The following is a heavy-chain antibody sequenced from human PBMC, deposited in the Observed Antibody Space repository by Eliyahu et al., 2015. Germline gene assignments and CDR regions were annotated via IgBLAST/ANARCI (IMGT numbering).Heavy chain of an antibody. J-gene: IGHJ4*02. D-gene: IGHD1-26*01. CDR2: ITGSGGTT. CDR3: AKDGGSRFYDY. Sequence: EVQLLESGGGLVQPGGSLRLSCAASGFTFSNYAMNWVRQGPGKGLEWVSAITGSGGTTYYADSVRGRFTISRDNSKNTLYLQIGSLSAEDTALYYCAKDGGSRFYDYWGQGTLVTVSS. CDR1: GFTFSNYA. V-gene: IGHV3-23*01.